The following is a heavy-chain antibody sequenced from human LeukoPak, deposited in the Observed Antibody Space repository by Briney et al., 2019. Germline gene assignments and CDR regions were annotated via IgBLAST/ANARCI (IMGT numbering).Heavy chain of an antibody. CDR2: IYYSGST. V-gene: IGHV4-59*08. CDR3: ARHDRRRSPGGDSFDYGMDV. J-gene: IGHJ6*02. Sequence: SETLSLTCTVSGGSISSYYWSWIRQPPGKGLEWIGYIYYSGSTNYNPSLKGRVTISVDTSKNQFSLKLSSVTAADTAVYYCARHDRRRSPGGDSFDYGMDVWGQGTTVTVSS. D-gene: IGHD2-21*02. CDR1: GGSISSYY.